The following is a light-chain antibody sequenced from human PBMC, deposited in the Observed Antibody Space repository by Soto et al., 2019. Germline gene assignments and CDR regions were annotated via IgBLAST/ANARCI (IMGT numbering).Light chain of an antibody. Sequence: QSVLTQPASVSGSPGQSITISCTGTSSDIGAYNFVSWYQQHPGKAPKLMLYDVNIRPSGVSNRFSGSKSGNTASLTISGLQAEDEADYYCTSRTTSTTMICGGGTKLTVL. J-gene: IGLJ2*01. CDR1: SSDIGAYNF. V-gene: IGLV2-14*03. CDR3: TSRTTSTTMI. CDR2: DVN.